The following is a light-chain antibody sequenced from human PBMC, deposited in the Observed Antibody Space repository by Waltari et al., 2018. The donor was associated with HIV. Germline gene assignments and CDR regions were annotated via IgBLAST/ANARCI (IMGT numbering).Light chain of an antibody. CDR3: SSYTSSSSRV. V-gene: IGLV2-14*01. CDR1: SSDVGAYNY. CDR2: EGS. Sequence: QSALTQPASVSGSPGQSITISCTGTSSDVGAYNYVSWYQPPPGKAPKLLIFEGSNRPSGVPNRVSGSKSGNTASLAISGLQAEDEADYYCSSYTSSSSRVFGGGTKLTVL. J-gene: IGLJ2*01.